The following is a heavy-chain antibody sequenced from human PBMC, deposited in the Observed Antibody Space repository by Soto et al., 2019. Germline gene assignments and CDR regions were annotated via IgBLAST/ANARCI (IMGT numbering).Heavy chain of an antibody. CDR1: GYSFTSYW. J-gene: IGHJ4*02. D-gene: IGHD6-19*01. V-gene: IGHV5-51*03. Sequence: EVQLVQSGAEVKKPGESLKISCKGSGYSFTSYWIAWVRQMLGKGLEWMGIIYPGDSDTRYSPSFQGQVTISADKSTSTAYLQWSSLKASDTAMYYCARPTYNSGWPEPAFDSWGQGTLVTVSS. CDR3: ARPTYNSGWPEPAFDS. CDR2: IYPGDSDT.